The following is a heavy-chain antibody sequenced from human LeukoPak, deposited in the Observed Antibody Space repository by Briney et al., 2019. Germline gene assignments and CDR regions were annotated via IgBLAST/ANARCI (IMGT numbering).Heavy chain of an antibody. CDR1: GFSLSTRGVG. CDR2: IYWDDDK. V-gene: IGHV2-5*02. D-gene: IGHD2-2*01. CDR3: AHARSSTSYLGHFQH. Sequence: SGPTLAKPTQTLTLTCTFSGFSLSTRGVGVGWIRQPPGKALEWLALIYWDDDKRYSPSLKSRLTITKDTSKNQVVLTMTNMDPVDTATYYCAHARSSTSYLGHFQHWGQGTLVTVSS. J-gene: IGHJ1*01.